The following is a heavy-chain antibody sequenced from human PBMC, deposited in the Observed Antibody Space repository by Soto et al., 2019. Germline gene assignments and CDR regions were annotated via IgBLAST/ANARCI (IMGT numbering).Heavy chain of an antibody. V-gene: IGHV4-31*03. CDR2: IYYSGST. CDR3: ARLESVTRSLGYFDY. J-gene: IGHJ4*02. CDR1: GGSIRRSDYY. D-gene: IGHD7-27*01. Sequence: TLSLTCTVSGGSIRRSDYYWSWVRQLPGGGLEWIAYIYYSGSTFYNPSLMSRLAISVDTSRNQFSLSLTSVTAADTAVYYCARLESVTRSLGYFDYWGQGIRVTVSS.